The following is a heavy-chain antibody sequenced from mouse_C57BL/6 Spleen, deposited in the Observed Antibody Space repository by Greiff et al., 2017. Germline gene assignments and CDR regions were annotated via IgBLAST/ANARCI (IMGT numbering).Heavy chain of an antibody. CDR1: GFSLTSYA. CDR2: IWTGGGT. Sequence: VQLVESGPGLVAPSQSLSITCTVSGFSLTSYAISWVRQPPGKGLEWLGVIWTGGGTNYNSALKSRLSISKDNSKSQVFLKMNSLQTDDTARYYCAREYDYGVNYYAMDYWGQGTSVTVSS. V-gene: IGHV2-9-1*01. D-gene: IGHD2-4*01. J-gene: IGHJ4*01. CDR3: AREYDYGVNYYAMDY.